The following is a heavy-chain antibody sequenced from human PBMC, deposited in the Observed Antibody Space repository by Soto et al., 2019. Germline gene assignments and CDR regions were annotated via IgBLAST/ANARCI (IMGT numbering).Heavy chain of an antibody. J-gene: IGHJ4*02. CDR2: ISYDGSYK. D-gene: IGHD2-15*01. Sequence: GGSLRLSCAASGFTFSSNGMHWVRQAPGKGLEWVAVISYDGSYKYYSDSVKGRFTISRDNSKNTLYVQMNSLRAEDTALYYCARDITRGYCSGGSCLQGSFDSWGQGTLVTV. CDR3: ARDITRGYCSGGSCLQGSFDS. V-gene: IGHV3-30*03. CDR1: GFTFSSNG.